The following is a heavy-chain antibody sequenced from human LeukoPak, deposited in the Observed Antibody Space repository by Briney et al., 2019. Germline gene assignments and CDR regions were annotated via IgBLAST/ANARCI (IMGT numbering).Heavy chain of an antibody. Sequence: ASVKVSCKPSGYTFTGYYIHWVRQAPGQGLEWMGWINPNSGDTNYAQKFQGRVTMTRDTSISTAYMELSRLRSDDTAVYYCARDRVAVAGTDAFDIWGQGTMVTVSS. J-gene: IGHJ3*02. V-gene: IGHV1-2*02. CDR3: ARDRVAVAGTDAFDI. CDR1: GYTFTGYY. CDR2: INPNSGDT. D-gene: IGHD6-19*01.